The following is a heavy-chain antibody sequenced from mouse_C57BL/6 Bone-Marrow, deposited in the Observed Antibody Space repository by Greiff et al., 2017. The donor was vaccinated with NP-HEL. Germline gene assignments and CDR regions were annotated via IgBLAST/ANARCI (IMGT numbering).Heavy chain of an antibody. Sequence: EVKLVESGGGLVKPGGSLKLSCAASGFTFSSYAMSWVRQTPEKRLELVATISDGGSYTYYPDNVKGRFTISRDNAKNNLYLQMSHLKSEDTAMYYCARKIYYGNDDAMDYWGQGTSVTVSS. V-gene: IGHV5-4*03. CDR3: ARKIYYGNDDAMDY. D-gene: IGHD2-2*01. CDR1: GFTFSSYA. J-gene: IGHJ4*01. CDR2: ISDGGSYT.